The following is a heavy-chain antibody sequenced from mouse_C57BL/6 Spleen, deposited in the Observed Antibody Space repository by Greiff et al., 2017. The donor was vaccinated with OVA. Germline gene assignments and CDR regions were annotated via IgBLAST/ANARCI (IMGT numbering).Heavy chain of an antibody. CDR3: ASYYGSSSYYFDH. V-gene: IGHV1-76*01. CDR2: IYPGSGNT. D-gene: IGHD1-1*01. J-gene: IGHJ2*01. Sequence: QVQLKESGAELVRPGASVKLSCKASGYTFTDYYINWVKQRPGQGLEWIARIYPGSGNTYYNEKFKGKATLTAEKSSSTAYMQLSSLTSEDSAVYFCASYYGSSSYYFDHWGQGTTLTVSS. CDR1: GYTFTDYY.